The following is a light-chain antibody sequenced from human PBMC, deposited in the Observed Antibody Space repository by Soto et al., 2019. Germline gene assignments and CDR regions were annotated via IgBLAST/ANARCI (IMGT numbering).Light chain of an antibody. CDR1: QGISSY. J-gene: IGKJ1*01. V-gene: IGKV1-8*01. CDR3: HHYNTYST. CDR2: AAS. Sequence: AIRMTQSPSSLSASTGDRVTITCRASQGISSYLAWYQQKPGKAPKLLIYAASTLQSGVPSRFSGSGSGTDFTLTISSLQPDDFATYYCHHYNTYSTFGQGTKVDIK.